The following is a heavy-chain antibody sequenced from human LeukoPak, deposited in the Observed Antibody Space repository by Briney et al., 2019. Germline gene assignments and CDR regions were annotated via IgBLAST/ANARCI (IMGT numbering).Heavy chain of an antibody. CDR3: ARHLTTYYYGSGSYRNWFDP. J-gene: IGHJ5*02. CDR2: INHSGST. CDR1: GGSFSGYY. D-gene: IGHD3-10*01. V-gene: IGHV4-34*01. Sequence: SETLSLTCAVYGGSFSGYYWSWIRQPPGKGLEWIGEINHSGSTNYNPSLKSRVTISVDTSKNQFSLKLSSVTAADTAVYYCARHLTTYYYGSGSYRNWFDPWGQGTLVTVSS.